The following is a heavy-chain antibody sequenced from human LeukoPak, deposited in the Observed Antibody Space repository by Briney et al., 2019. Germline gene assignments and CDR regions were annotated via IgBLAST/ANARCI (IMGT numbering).Heavy chain of an antibody. D-gene: IGHD3-16*01. CDR2: IKEDGSEK. CDR1: GFTFSSHW. CDR3: ARDGGFDY. Sequence: GGSLRLSCAASGFTFSSHWMSWVRQAPGKGLEWVANIKEDGSEKYYLDSLKGRFTISRDNAKNSLYLQMNSLRADDTAVYYCARDGGFDYWGQGTLVTVSS. J-gene: IGHJ4*02. V-gene: IGHV3-7*01.